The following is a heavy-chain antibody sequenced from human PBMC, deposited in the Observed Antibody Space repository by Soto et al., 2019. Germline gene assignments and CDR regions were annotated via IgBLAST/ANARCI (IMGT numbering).Heavy chain of an antibody. CDR3: ARGPAAGASYYYYGMDV. Sequence: GGSLRLSCAAFGFTFNNYAMSWVRQAPGKGLEWVSTIGGSGDSAYYADSVKGRFTISRDNAKNSLYLQMNSLRAEDTAVYYCARGPAAGASYYYYGMDVWGQGTTVTVSS. CDR2: IGGSGDSA. D-gene: IGHD6-13*01. V-gene: IGHV3-23*01. J-gene: IGHJ6*02. CDR1: GFTFNNYA.